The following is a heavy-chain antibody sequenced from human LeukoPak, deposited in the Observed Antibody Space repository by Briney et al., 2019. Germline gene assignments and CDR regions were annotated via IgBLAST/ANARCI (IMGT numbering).Heavy chain of an antibody. CDR3: ARDTYNYGSSAYYFDY. D-gene: IGHD5-18*01. CDR1: GGSISSYY. J-gene: IGHJ4*02. V-gene: IGHV4-4*07. CDR2: IYTSGST. Sequence: PSETLSLTCTVSGGSISSYYWSWIRQPAGKGLDWIGRIYTSGSTNYNPSLKSRVTMSVDTSKNQFSLKLSSVTAADTAVYYCARDTYNYGSSAYYFDYWGQGTLVTVSS.